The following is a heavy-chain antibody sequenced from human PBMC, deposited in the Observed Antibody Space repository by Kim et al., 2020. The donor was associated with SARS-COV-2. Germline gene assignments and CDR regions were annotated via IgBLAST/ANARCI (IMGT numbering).Heavy chain of an antibody. CDR3: ALLGYRSSTSCYYYGM. CDR1: GGSISSSSYY. D-gene: IGHD2-2*01. CDR2: IYYSGST. Sequence: SETLSLTCTVSGGSISSSSYYWGWLRQPPGKGLEWIGSIYYSGSTYYNPSLKSRVPISVATSKNQFSLKLSAVTAADTAAYYCALLGYRSSTSCYYYGM. J-gene: IGHJ6*01. V-gene: IGHV4-39*01.